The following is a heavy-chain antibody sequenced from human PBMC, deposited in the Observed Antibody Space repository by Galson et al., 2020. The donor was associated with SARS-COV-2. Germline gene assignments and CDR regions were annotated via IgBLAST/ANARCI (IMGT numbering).Heavy chain of an antibody. CDR3: ATLQTVGTTGEDY. Sequence: SVKVSCKASGGTFSSYTISWVRQAPGQGLEWMGRIIPILGIANYAQKFQGRVTITADKSTSTAYMELSSLRSEDTAVYYCATLQTVGTTGEDYWGQGTLVTVSS. CDR1: GGTFSSYT. V-gene: IGHV1-69*02. D-gene: IGHD3-16*01. CDR2: IIPILGIA. J-gene: IGHJ4*02.